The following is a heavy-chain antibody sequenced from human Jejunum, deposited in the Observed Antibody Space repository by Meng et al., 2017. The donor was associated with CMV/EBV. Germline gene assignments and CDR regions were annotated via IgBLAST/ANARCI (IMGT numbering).Heavy chain of an antibody. D-gene: IGHD1-1*01. Sequence: SFAASGFMFSGYSMNWVRQAPGKGLEWVSSITGSSFYIYYADSVKGRFTISRDNAKNSLYLQMNSLRAEDTAVYYCVTSERYDYWGQGTLVTVSS. V-gene: IGHV3-21*01. CDR3: VTSERYDY. CDR1: GFMFSGYS. CDR2: ITGSSFYI. J-gene: IGHJ4*02.